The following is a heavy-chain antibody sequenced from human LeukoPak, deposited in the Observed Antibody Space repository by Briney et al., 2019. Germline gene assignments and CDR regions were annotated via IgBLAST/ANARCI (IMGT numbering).Heavy chain of an antibody. D-gene: IGHD6-19*01. CDR1: GGTFSSYA. CDR3: ARVIAVAGIYYFDY. CDR2: NIPIFGTA. Sequence: SVKVSCKASGGTFSSYAISWVRQAPGQGLEWMGGNIPIFGTANYAQKFQGRVTITADESTSTAYMELSSLRSEDTAMYYCARVIAVAGIYYFDYWGQGTLVTVSS. V-gene: IGHV1-69*13. J-gene: IGHJ4*02.